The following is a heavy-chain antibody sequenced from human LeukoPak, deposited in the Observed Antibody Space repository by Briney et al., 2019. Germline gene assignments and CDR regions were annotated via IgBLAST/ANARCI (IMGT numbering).Heavy chain of an antibody. CDR2: IHTSGST. V-gene: IGHV4-4*07. J-gene: IGHJ6*03. CDR1: GGSISSYY. D-gene: IGHD3-22*01. CDR3: ARILYDSSGYYLGDYYYYMDV. Sequence: SETLSLTCTVSGGSISSYYWSWIRRPAGKGLEWIGRIHTSGSTNYNPSLKSRVTISVDTSKNQFSLKLSSVTAADTAVYYCARILYDSSGYYLGDYYYYMDVWGKGTTVTISS.